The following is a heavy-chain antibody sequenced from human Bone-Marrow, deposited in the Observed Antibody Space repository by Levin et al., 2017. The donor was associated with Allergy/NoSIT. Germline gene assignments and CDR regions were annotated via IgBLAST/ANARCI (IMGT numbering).Heavy chain of an antibody. CDR1: GDTFSNYA. CDR3: ARVGFGELLHYYYYGMDV. D-gene: IGHD3-10*01. V-gene: IGHV1-69*06. J-gene: IGHJ6*02. CDR2: LIPIFGTA. Sequence: KISCKASGDTFSNYAISWVRQAPGQGLEWMGGLIPIFGTANYAQKFQGRVTITADKSTSTAYMELSSLRSEDTAVYYCARVGFGELLHYYYYGMDVWGQGTTVTVSS.